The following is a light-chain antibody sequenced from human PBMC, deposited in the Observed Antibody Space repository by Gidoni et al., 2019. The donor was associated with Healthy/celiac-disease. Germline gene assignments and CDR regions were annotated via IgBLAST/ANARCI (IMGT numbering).Light chain of an antibody. Sequence: AIQLTQSPSSLSASVGDRVTITCRASQGISSALAWYQQKPGKAPKLLIYDASSLESGVPSRFSGSGSGKDFTLTISSLQPEEFATYYCQQFNSYPLTFGGGTKVEIK. V-gene: IGKV1-13*02. CDR3: QQFNSYPLT. J-gene: IGKJ4*01. CDR1: QGISSA. CDR2: DAS.